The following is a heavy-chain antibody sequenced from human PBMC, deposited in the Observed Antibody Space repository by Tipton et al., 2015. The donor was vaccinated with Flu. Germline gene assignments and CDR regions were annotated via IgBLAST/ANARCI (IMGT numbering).Heavy chain of an antibody. J-gene: IGHJ3*01. D-gene: IGHD6-19*01. CDR1: GDSIGSDYY. Sequence: TLSLTCSVSGDSIGSDYYWAWIRQPPGKGLEWIGNIHKTGSTYFNPSLRSRVTFSVDTSKNQFSLRLASVTAADTAVYYCARERRGGWPFYDAFDFWGQGTMVTVSS. CDR3: ARERRGGWPFYDAFDF. V-gene: IGHV4-38-2*02. CDR2: IHKTGST.